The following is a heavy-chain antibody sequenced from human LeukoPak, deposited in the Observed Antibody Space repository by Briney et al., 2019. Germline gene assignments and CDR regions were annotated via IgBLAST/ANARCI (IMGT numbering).Heavy chain of an antibody. J-gene: IGHJ4*02. CDR3: AKDVTRGYDSSGHDY. Sequence: GGSLRLSCAASGFTFSSYAMSWVRQAPGKGLEWVSAISGSGGSTYYADSVKGRFTISRDNSKNTLYLQMNSLRAEDTAVYYCAKDVTRGYDSSGHDYWGQGTLVTVSS. V-gene: IGHV3-23*01. D-gene: IGHD3-22*01. CDR2: ISGSGGST. CDR1: GFTFSSYA.